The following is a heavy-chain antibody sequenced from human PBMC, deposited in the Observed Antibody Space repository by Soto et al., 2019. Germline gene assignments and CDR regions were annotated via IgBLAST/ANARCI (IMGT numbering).Heavy chain of an antibody. Sequence: SVKVSCKASGGTFSSYAISWVRQAPGQGLEWMGGIIPIFGTANYAQKFQGRVTIIADKSTSTAYMELSSLRSEDTAVYYCARDQRFLEWSGMDVWGQGTTVTVSS. CDR2: IIPIFGTA. CDR3: ARDQRFLEWSGMDV. J-gene: IGHJ6*02. D-gene: IGHD3-3*01. CDR1: GGTFSSYA. V-gene: IGHV1-69*06.